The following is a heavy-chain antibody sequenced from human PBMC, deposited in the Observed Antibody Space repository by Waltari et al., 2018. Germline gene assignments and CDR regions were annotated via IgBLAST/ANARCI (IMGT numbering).Heavy chain of an antibody. CDR3: ATTAFSGSYLSEAFDI. CDR1: GYTLTELS. J-gene: IGHJ3*02. Sequence: QVQLVQSGAEMKKPGASVKVSCKVSGYTLTELSMHWVRQAPGKGLEWMGGCDPEDGETSYAQKFHGRVTMTEDTSTDTAYMELSSLRSEDTAVYYCATTAFSGSYLSEAFDIWGQGTVVTVSS. V-gene: IGHV1-24*01. D-gene: IGHD3-10*01. CDR2: CDPEDGET.